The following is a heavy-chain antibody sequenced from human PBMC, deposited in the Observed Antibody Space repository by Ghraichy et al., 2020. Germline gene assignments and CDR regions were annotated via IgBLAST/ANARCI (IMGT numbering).Heavy chain of an antibody. CDR3: AGKQTGLDY. Sequence: GESLNISCAASQFFVGDNYMTWVRQAAGKGLEWVSHLYSDGTTAYADSVRDRFTISRDNSKNTLFLHMNSLRVEDTALYYCAGKQTGLDYWGQGTLVTVSS. CDR2: LYSDGTT. CDR1: QFFVGDNY. J-gene: IGHJ4*02. V-gene: IGHV3-53*01.